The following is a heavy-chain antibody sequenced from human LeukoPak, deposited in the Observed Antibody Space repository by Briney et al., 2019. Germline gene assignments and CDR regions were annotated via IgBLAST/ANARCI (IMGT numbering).Heavy chain of an antibody. D-gene: IGHD6-13*01. CDR3: ATDHKSSSWSLNWFDP. Sequence: SETLSLTCTVSGGSISSSSYYWGWIRQPPGKGLEWIGSIYYSGSTYYNPSLKSRVTISVDTSKNQFSLKLSSVTAADTAVYYCATDHKSSSWSLNWFDPWGQGTLVTVSS. CDR1: GGSISSSSYY. CDR2: IYYSGST. J-gene: IGHJ5*02. V-gene: IGHV4-39*07.